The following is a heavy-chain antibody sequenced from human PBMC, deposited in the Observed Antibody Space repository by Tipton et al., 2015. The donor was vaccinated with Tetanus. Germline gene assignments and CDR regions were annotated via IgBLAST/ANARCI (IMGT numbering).Heavy chain of an antibody. CDR1: GGSFSSYY. Sequence: TLSLTCAVYGGSFSSYYCTWIRQSPGKGLEWIGEIHPSGSVNYNPSLKSRVTILLDTSENQFSLKLSSVTGADTAVYYCARGRDQYKSGNYWGQGTLVTVSS. CDR2: IHPSGSV. V-gene: IGHV4-34*01. CDR3: ARGRDQYKSGNY. J-gene: IGHJ4*02. D-gene: IGHD5-24*01.